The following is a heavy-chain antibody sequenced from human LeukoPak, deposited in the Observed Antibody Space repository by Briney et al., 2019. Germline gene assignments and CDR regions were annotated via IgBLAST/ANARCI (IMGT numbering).Heavy chain of an antibody. CDR3: ARARPSMWIDY. CDR2: ISYDGSDK. J-gene: IGHJ4*02. D-gene: IGHD5-12*01. V-gene: IGHV3-30*04. CDR1: GFTFSSYA. Sequence: GGSLRLSCAASGFTFSSYAMFWVPQAPGKGLEGVTVISYDGSDKLYADSVKGRLTSSRDSSKNKLDLQMNSLRPEDTDLYYCARARPSMWIDYWGQGTLVNVSS.